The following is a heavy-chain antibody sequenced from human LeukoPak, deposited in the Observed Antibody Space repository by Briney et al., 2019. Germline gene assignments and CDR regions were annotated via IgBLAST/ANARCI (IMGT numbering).Heavy chain of an antibody. V-gene: IGHV1-2*02. J-gene: IGHJ4*02. D-gene: IGHD1-26*01. CDR3: TRALGSDY. CDR1: GYTFTDYY. Sequence: GASVKVSCKASGYTFTDYYMNWVRQAPGQGFEWMGWINPNSGGTNYAQKFQGRVTMTRDTSISTAYMEVSSLRSDDTAMYYCTRALGSDYRGQGTLVTVSS. CDR2: INPNSGGT.